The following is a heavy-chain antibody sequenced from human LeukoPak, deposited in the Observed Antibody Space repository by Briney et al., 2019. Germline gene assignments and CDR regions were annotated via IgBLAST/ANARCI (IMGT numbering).Heavy chain of an antibody. CDR2: MNPNSGNT. Sequence: VASVKVSCKASGYTFTSYDITWVRQATGQGLEWMGWMNPNSGNTGYAQKFQGRVTMTRNTSISTAYMELSSLRSEDTAVYYCARGAGDGYNYWSIWYFDLWGRGTLVTVSS. D-gene: IGHD5-24*01. J-gene: IGHJ2*01. CDR3: ARGAGDGYNYWSIWYFDL. V-gene: IGHV1-8*01. CDR1: GYTFTSYD.